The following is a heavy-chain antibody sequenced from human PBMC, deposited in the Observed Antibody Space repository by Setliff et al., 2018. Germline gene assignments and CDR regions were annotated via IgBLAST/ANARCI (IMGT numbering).Heavy chain of an antibody. Sequence: SETLSLTCTVSGGSISSSSYYWGWIRQPPGKGLEWIGSIYYSGSTYYNPSLKSRVTISVDTSKNQFSLKLSSVTAADTAVYYCARVAAYSSSWYNYYYGMDVWGQGTTVAVSS. CDR3: ARVAAYSSSWYNYYYGMDV. D-gene: IGHD6-13*01. CDR1: GGSISSSSYY. CDR2: IYYSGST. J-gene: IGHJ6*02. V-gene: IGHV4-39*07.